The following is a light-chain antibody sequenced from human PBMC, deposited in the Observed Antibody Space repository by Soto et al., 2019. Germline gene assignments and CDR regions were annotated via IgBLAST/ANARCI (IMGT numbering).Light chain of an antibody. CDR1: SSDVGGYNY. V-gene: IGLV2-14*01. Sequence: QSALAQAASVSGSPGQSITISCTGTSSDVGGYNYVSWYQQFPGKVPKLLIYNVSNRPSGVSNRFSGSKSGNTASLTISGLQAEDEADYFCTSSTSGSLYVFGTETKVTV. J-gene: IGLJ1*01. CDR3: TSSTSGSLYV. CDR2: NVS.